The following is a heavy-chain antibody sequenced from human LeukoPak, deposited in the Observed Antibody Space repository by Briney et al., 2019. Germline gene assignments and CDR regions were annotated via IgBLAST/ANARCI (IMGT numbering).Heavy chain of an antibody. CDR2: IYYSGST. CDR1: GGSISSSSYY. Sequence: PSETLSLTCTVSGGSISSSSYYWGWIRQPPGKGLEWIGSIYYSGSTYYNPSLKSRVTISVDTSKNQFSLKLSSVTAADTAVYYCARELEGTAHWGQGTLVTVSS. V-gene: IGHV4-39*07. CDR3: ARELEGTAH. J-gene: IGHJ4*02.